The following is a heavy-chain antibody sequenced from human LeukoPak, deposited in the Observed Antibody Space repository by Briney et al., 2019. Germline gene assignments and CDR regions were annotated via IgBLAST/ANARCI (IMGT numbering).Heavy chain of an antibody. Sequence: PGGSLRLSCAASGFAFSSYAMTWVRQAPGKGLEWVSSITGSGAGTSYADSVKGRFTVSRDNSKNTLYLQMNSLRAEDTAVYYCATSNRRFQGAGAQHWGQGTLVTVSS. CDR2: ITGSGAGT. V-gene: IGHV3-23*01. D-gene: IGHD3-10*01. CDR3: ATSNRRFQGAGAQH. CDR1: GFAFSSYA. J-gene: IGHJ1*01.